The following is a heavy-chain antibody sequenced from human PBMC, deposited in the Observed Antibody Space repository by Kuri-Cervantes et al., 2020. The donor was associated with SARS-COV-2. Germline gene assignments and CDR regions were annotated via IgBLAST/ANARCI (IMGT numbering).Heavy chain of an antibody. CDR3: ARGAANYYYMDV. CDR2: IYTGGDT. J-gene: IGHJ6*03. Sequence: GESLKISCAASGITVNSNYMSWVRQAPGKGLEWVSIIYTGGDTYYADSVKGRFTIARDISKNTVSLHMNSLRAEDTAMYYCARGAANYYYMDVWGKGTTVTVSS. CDR1: GITVNSNY. V-gene: IGHV3-66*01. D-gene: IGHD3-16*01.